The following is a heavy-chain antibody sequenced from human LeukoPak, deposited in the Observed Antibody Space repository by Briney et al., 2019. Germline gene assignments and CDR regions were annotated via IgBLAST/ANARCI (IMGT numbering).Heavy chain of an antibody. CDR2: INHSGST. V-gene: IGHV4-34*01. Sequence: SSETLSLTCAVYGGSFSGYYWSWIRQPPGKGLEWIGEINHSGSTNYNPSLKSRVTISVDTSKNQFSLKLSSVTAADTAVYYCARGPRPLWFGELLWGYFDYWGQGTLVTVSS. D-gene: IGHD3-10*01. CDR1: GGSFSGYY. J-gene: IGHJ4*02. CDR3: ARGPRPLWFGELLWGYFDY.